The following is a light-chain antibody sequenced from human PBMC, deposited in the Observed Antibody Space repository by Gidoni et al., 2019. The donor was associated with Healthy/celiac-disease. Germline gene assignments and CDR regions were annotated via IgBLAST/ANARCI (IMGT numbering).Light chain of an antibody. CDR1: VLAKKY. V-gene: IGLV3-27*01. CDR3: YSAADNNLV. CDR2: KDT. Sequence: SYELTQPSSVSVSPGQTARITCSGDVLAKKYVRWFQQKPGQAPVLVIYKDTERPSGIPERFSGSSSGTTVTLTISGAQVEDEADYYCYSAADNNLVFGGGTKLIVL. J-gene: IGLJ3*02.